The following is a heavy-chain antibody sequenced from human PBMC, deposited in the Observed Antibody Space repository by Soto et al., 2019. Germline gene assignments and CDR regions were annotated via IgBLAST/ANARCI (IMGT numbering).Heavy chain of an antibody. CDR2: ISSSSRYI. CDR1: GFTFSSYS. Sequence: LRLSCAASGFTFSSYSMTWVRQSPWKWLEWVSSISSSSRYIYYADSVKGRFTISRDNAKNSLYVQMNSLRVEDTAVYYCARDLPAAIEYYYYGMDVWGQGTTVTVSS. V-gene: IGHV3-21*06. J-gene: IGHJ6*02. CDR3: ARDLPAAIEYYYYGMDV. D-gene: IGHD2-2*02.